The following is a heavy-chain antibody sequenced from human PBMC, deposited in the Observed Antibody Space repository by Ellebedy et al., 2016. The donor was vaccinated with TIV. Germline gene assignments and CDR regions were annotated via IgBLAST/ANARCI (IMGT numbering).Heavy chain of an antibody. CDR2: IKQDGSEK. J-gene: IGHJ3*02. CDR1: GFTFSSYW. Sequence: GGSLRLXXVASGFTFSSYWMSWVRQAPGKGLEWVANIKQDGSEKYYVDSVKGRFTISRDNAKNSLYLQMNSLRAEDTAVYYCARNRAPDDIWGQGTMVTVSS. CDR3: ARNRAPDDI. D-gene: IGHD1-14*01. V-gene: IGHV3-7*01.